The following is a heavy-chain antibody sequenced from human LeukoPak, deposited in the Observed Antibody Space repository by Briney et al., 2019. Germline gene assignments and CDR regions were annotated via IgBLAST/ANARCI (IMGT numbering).Heavy chain of an antibody. CDR2: INHSGST. Sequence: NPSDTLSLTFAVYGGSFSGCYWSWIRQPPGKGLEWMGEINHSGSTNYNPSLKSRVTISVDTSKNQFSLKLSSVTAADTAVFYCARESRARFGEFNYFDYWGQGTLVTVSS. J-gene: IGHJ4*02. D-gene: IGHD3-10*01. V-gene: IGHV4-34*01. CDR1: GGSFSGCY. CDR3: ARESRARFGEFNYFDY.